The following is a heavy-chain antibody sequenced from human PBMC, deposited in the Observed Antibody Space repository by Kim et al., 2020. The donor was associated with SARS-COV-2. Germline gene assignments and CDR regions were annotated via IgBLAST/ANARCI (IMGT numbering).Heavy chain of an antibody. CDR3: AKDGPAAVGDCYY. Sequence: GGSLRLSCAASGFTFSSYSMSWVRQAPGKGLEWVSYISSSSTNIYYADSVKGRFTISRDNSKNSLYLQMNSLRDEDTALYYCAKDGPAAVGDCYYSGQEALGTVSS. CDR2: ISSSSTNI. J-gene: IGHJ4*02. CDR1: GFTFSSYS. V-gene: IGHV3-48*02. D-gene: IGHD2-21*01.